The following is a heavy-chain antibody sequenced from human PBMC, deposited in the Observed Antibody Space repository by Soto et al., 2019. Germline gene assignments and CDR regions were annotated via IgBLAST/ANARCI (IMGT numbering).Heavy chain of an antibody. CDR3: ARDLLNYYGSGSYSYYYYVMDV. CDR1: GGSISSGGYY. V-gene: IGHV4-31*03. CDR2: IYYSGST. J-gene: IGHJ6*02. Sequence: PSETLSLTCTVSGGSISSGGYYWSWIRQHPGKGLEWIGYIYYSGSTYYNPSLKSRVTISVDTSKNQFSLKLSSVTAADTAVYYCARDLLNYYGSGSYSYYYYVMDVWGQGTTVTVSS. D-gene: IGHD3-10*01.